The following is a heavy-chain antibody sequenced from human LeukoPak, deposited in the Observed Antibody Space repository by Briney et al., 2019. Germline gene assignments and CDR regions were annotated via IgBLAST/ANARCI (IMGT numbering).Heavy chain of an antibody. Sequence: ASVKVSCKASGYTFTSYGISWVRQAPGQGLEWMGWVSAYNGNTNYAQKLQGRVTMTTDTSTSTAYMELRSLRSDDTAVYYCARAVTTRGYNWFDPWGQGTLVTVSS. CDR1: GYTFTSYG. J-gene: IGHJ5*02. D-gene: IGHD4-17*01. CDR2: VSAYNGNT. CDR3: ARAVTTRGYNWFDP. V-gene: IGHV1-18*01.